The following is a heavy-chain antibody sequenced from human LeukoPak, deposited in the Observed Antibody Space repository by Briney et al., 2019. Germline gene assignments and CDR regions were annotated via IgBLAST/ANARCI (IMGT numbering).Heavy chain of an antibody. D-gene: IGHD2-2*01. CDR1: GYTFTNYW. J-gene: IGHJ4*02. CDR3: ARHSGRYCSSTSCSQTSPSFDFDY. CDR2: IYPGPGAGPGDSDT. V-gene: IGHV5-51*01. Sequence: GESLKISCKTSGYTFTNYWIGWVRQMPGKGLEWMGIIYPGPGAGPGDSDTRYSPSFQGQVTISADKSISTAYLQWSSLKASDTAMYYCARHSGRYCSSTSCSQTSPSFDFDYWGQGTLVTVSS.